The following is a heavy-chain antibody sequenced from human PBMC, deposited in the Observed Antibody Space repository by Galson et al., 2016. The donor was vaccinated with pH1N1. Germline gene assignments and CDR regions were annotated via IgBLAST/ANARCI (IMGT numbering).Heavy chain of an antibody. D-gene: IGHD6-6*01. CDR3: AKSVAARPPYMDV. Sequence: SETLSLTCSVSGGSISSGSYYWSWIRQPAEKGLEWIGYIYTSGSTNYNPSLKSRVTISVDTSKNQLSLKLRSVTAADTAVYYCAKSVAARPPYMDVWGKGTTVTVSS. J-gene: IGHJ6*03. CDR1: GGSISSGSYY. V-gene: IGHV4-61*10. CDR2: IYTSGST.